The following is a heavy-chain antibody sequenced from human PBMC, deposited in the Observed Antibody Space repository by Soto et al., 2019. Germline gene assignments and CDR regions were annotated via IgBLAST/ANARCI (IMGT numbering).Heavy chain of an antibody. Sequence: SVKVSCKASGGTFSSYAISWVRQAPGQGLEWMGGIIPIFGTANYAQKFQGRVTITADESTSTAYMELSSLRSEDTAVYYCARVRLPKTYYYYGMDVWGQGTKVTVSS. V-gene: IGHV1-69*13. D-gene: IGHD6-25*01. J-gene: IGHJ6*02. CDR3: ARVRLPKTYYYYGMDV. CDR2: IIPIFGTA. CDR1: GGTFSSYA.